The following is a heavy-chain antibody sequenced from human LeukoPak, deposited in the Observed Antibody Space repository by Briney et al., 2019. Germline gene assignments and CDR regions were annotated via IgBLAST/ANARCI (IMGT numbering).Heavy chain of an antibody. D-gene: IGHD1-7*01. CDR3: AREDNWNYDY. J-gene: IGHJ4*02. CDR1: EYTFVAYH. CDR2: INPNSGGT. V-gene: IGHV1-2*02. Sequence: ASVKVSCKASEYTFVAYHMHWVRQAPGQGLEWMGWINPNSGGTNYAQKFQGRVTMTRDTSISTAYMELIGLRSGDTAVYYCAREDNWNYDYWGQGTLVTVSS.